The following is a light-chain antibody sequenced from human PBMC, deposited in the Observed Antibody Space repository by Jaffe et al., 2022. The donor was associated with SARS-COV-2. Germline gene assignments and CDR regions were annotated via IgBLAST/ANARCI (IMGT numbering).Light chain of an antibody. CDR2: EVT. Sequence: QSALTQPPSASGSPGQSVTISCTGISGDVGNYPFVSWYQLNPGKAPKLLIYEVTKRPSGVPDRFSGSKSGNTASLTVSGLQAEDEADYYCSSHADNNNVFGTGTKVTVL. CDR1: SGDVGNYPF. CDR3: SSHADNNNV. J-gene: IGLJ1*01. V-gene: IGLV2-8*01.